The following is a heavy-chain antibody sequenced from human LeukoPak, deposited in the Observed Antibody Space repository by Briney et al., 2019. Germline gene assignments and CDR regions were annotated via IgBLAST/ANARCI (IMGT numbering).Heavy chain of an antibody. D-gene: IGHD6-13*01. Sequence: GGSLRLSCAASGFTFSSYAMSWVRQAPGKGLKWVSAISGSGGSTYYADSVKGRFTISRDNSKNTLYLQMNSLRAEDTAVYYCARDLMGIAYRGAFYYWGQGTLVTVSS. J-gene: IGHJ4*02. CDR3: ARDLMGIAYRGAFYY. CDR2: ISGSGGST. V-gene: IGHV3-23*01. CDR1: GFTFSSYA.